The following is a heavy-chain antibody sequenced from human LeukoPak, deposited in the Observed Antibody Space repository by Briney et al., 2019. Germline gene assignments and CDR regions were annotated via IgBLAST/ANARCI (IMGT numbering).Heavy chain of an antibody. CDR3: ARVPHSTSSIDY. J-gene: IGHJ4*02. CDR1: GFTFSSYG. CDR2: INHRGST. D-gene: IGHD6-6*01. Sequence: GSLRLSCAASGFTFSSYGMHWVRQAPGKGLEWIGEINHRGSTNYNSSLKSRVTISVDRSKNQFSLKLNSVTAADTAVYFCARVPHSTSSIDYWGQGAPVTVSS. V-gene: IGHV4-34*01.